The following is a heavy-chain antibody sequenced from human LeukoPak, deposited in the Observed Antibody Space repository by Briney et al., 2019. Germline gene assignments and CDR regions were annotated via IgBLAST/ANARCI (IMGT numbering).Heavy chain of an antibody. J-gene: IGHJ5*01. Sequence: ASVKVSCKASGYTFAAYYIHWVRQAPGQGLERIGWINPNSGGTNYAQKLQGRVTMTRDPSISTAYMELSRLTSDDTTVYFCAKDAGTSGWFDSWGQGTLVTVSS. D-gene: IGHD6-19*01. V-gene: IGHV1-2*02. CDR2: INPNSGGT. CDR3: AKDAGTSGWFDS. CDR1: GYTFAAYY.